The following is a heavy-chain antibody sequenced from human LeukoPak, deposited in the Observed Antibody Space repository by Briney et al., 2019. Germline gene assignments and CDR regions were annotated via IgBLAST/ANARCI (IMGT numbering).Heavy chain of an antibody. CDR2: ISGYDGNT. V-gene: IGHV1-18*01. J-gene: IGHJ4*02. D-gene: IGHD3-10*01. CDR1: GYTFTSYG. Sequence: ASVKVSCKASGYTFTSYGFSWVRQAPGQGLEWMGWISGYDGNTKYVQSLQGRVTMTTDTSTSTAYMELRSLRSDDTAVYYCVRDAYGSGKGYFDYWGQGTLVTVSS. CDR3: VRDAYGSGKGYFDY.